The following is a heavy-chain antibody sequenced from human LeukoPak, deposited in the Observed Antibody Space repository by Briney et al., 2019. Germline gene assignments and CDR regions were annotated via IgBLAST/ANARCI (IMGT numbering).Heavy chain of an antibody. CDR2: INPNSGGT. J-gene: IGHJ4*02. CDR1: GYTFTGYY. Sequence: ASVKVSCKASGYTFTGYYMHWVRQAPGQGLEWMGWINPNSGGTNYAQKFQGRVTMTRDTSISTAYMELSRLRSDDTAVYYCARDPAFPPAWGSYRYELDYWGQGTLVTVSS. CDR3: ARDPAFPPAWGSYRYELDY. V-gene: IGHV1-2*02. D-gene: IGHD3-16*02.